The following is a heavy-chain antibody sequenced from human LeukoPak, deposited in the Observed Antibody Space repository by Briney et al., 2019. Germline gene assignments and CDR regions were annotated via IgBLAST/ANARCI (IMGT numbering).Heavy chain of an antibody. CDR3: AKRGNWGFFDY. CDR1: GGSISSSDYY. Sequence: PSQTLSLTCTVSGGSISSSDYYWSWIRQPPGKGLEWIGYIYYSGSTSYNPSLKSRVTMLIDTSKNQFSLKLSSVTAADTAVYYCAKRGNWGFFDYWGQGTLVTVSS. J-gene: IGHJ4*02. V-gene: IGHV4-30-4*01. CDR2: IYYSGST. D-gene: IGHD7-27*01.